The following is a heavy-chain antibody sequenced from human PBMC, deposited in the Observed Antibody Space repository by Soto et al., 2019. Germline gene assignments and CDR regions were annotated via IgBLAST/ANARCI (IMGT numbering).Heavy chain of an antibody. V-gene: IGHV4-59*01. CDR1: GGSISSYY. Sequence: QVQLQESGPGLVKPSETLSLTCTVSGGSISSYYWNWIRQPPGKGLEWIGYSDYRGSTNYNPSLTRRVTILVDMSTNQFSLRVTSVTAADTAVYYCARDQSYTENDYFHYGMDVWGQGTTVTVSS. D-gene: IGHD1-1*01. CDR3: ARDQSYTENDYFHYGMDV. CDR2: SDYRGST. J-gene: IGHJ6*02.